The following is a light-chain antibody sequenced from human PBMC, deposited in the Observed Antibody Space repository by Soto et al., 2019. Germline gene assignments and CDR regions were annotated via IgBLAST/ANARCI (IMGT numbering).Light chain of an antibody. CDR3: KQYGSSPRT. V-gene: IGKV3-20*01. CDR1: QSVSSSY. Sequence: EIVLTQSPGTLSLSPGERATLSCRASQSVSSSYLAWYQQKPGQAPRLLIYGASSRATGIPDRFSGSGSGTDFTLTISRLEPEEFAVYYGKQYGSSPRTFGQGTRLEIK. J-gene: IGKJ5*01. CDR2: GAS.